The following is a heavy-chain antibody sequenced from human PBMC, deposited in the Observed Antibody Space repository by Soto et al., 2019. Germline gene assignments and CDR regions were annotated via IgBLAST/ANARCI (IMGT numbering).Heavy chain of an antibody. Sequence: ASVKVSCKASGYTFTGYYMHWVRQAPGQGLEWMGWINPNSGGTNYAQKYKGWVTITRDTFISTAYMELSRLRADDTAVFYCAREPKGIAVAGTFDYWGQGTLVTVSS. V-gene: IGHV1-2*04. D-gene: IGHD6-19*01. J-gene: IGHJ4*02. CDR2: INPNSGGT. CDR3: AREPKGIAVAGTFDY. CDR1: GYTFTGYY.